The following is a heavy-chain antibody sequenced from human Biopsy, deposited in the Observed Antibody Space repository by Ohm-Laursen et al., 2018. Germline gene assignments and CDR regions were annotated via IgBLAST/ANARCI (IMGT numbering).Heavy chain of an antibody. CDR1: GFSVNDNY. V-gene: IGHV3-11*01. J-gene: IGHJ6*01. CDR2: ISSGGTTI. CDR3: ARDTRWSPYHMDV. D-gene: IGHD4-23*01. Sequence: SLRLSCAASGFSVNDNYMRWIRQAPGKGLEWVSYISSGGTTIYYADSVKGRFTISRDNAKNSLYLQMNSLRADDTAVYYCARDTRWSPYHMDVWGQGTTVTVS.